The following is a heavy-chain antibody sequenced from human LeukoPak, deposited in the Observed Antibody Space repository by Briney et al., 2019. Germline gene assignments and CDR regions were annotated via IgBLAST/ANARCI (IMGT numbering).Heavy chain of an antibody. CDR2: IYSGGDT. CDR1: GFTVSSNY. D-gene: IGHD2/OR15-2a*01. Sequence: PGGSLTLSWAASGFTVSSNYMSWVRHAPGKGLEWVSVIYSGGDTYYADSVKGRFTISRDNSKNTLYLQMNSLRAEDTALYYCARGPPLSKYYFDYWGQGTLVTVSS. J-gene: IGHJ4*02. CDR3: ARGPPLSKYYFDY. V-gene: IGHV3-53*01.